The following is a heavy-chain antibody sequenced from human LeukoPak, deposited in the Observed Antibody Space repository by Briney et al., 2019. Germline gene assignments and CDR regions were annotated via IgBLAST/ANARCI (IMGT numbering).Heavy chain of an antibody. CDR3: ARDLGRITIFGVVPGWFDP. D-gene: IGHD3-3*01. Sequence: SETLSLTCAVYGGSFSGYYWSWIRQPPGKGLEWIGEINHSGSTNYNPSLKSRVTISVDTSKNQFSLKLSSVTAADTAVYYCARDLGRITIFGVVPGWFDPWGQGTLVTVSS. CDR1: GGSFSGYY. J-gene: IGHJ5*02. CDR2: INHSGST. V-gene: IGHV4-34*01.